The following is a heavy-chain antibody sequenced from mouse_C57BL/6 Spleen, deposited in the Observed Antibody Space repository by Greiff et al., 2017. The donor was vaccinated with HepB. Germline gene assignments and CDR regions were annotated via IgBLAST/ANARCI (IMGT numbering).Heavy chain of an antibody. Sequence: QVQLQQPGTELVKPGASVKLSCKASGYTFTSYWMHWVKQRPGQGLEWIGNINPSNGGTNYNEKFKSKATLTVDKSSSTAYMQLSSLTSEDSAVYYCARDKGHYYGSSPDWYFDVWGTGTTVTVSS. J-gene: IGHJ1*03. CDR3: ARDKGHYYGSSPDWYFDV. CDR2: INPSNGGT. V-gene: IGHV1-53*01. CDR1: GYTFTSYW. D-gene: IGHD1-1*01.